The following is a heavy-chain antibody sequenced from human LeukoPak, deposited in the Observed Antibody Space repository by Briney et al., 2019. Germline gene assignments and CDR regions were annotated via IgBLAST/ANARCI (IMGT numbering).Heavy chain of an antibody. V-gene: IGHV5-51*01. CDR3: ARVMIVVVTPDAFDI. J-gene: IGHJ3*02. CDR2: IYPGDSDT. CDR1: GYSFTSYW. Sequence: GESLKISCKGSGYSFTSYWIGWVRQMPGKGLEWMGIIYPGDSDTRYSPSFQGQVTISADKSISTAYLQWSSLKASDTAMYYCARVMIVVVTPDAFDIWGQGTMVTVSS. D-gene: IGHD3-22*01.